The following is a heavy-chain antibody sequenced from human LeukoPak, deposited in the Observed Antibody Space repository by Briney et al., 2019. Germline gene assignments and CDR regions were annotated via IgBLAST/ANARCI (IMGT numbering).Heavy chain of an antibody. Sequence: ASVKVSCKASGYTFTSYDIHWVRQATGQGLEWMGRMNPNRGDTGYAQKFQGRVTMTRDTSISTAYMELRSLRSEDTAVYYCARVRFLDHPTSYYYMDVWGKGTTVTVSS. CDR1: GYTFTSYD. CDR3: ARVRFLDHPTSYYYMDV. V-gene: IGHV1-8*01. J-gene: IGHJ6*03. D-gene: IGHD3-3*01. CDR2: MNPNRGDT.